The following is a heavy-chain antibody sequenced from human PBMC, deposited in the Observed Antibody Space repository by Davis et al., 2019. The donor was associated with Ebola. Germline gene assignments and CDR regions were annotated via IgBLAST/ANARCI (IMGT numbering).Heavy chain of an antibody. CDR1: GFTFSSYA. CDR3: AREYSSSWYGFYGY. V-gene: IGHV3-30*04. Sequence: PGGSLRLSCAASGFTFSSYAMHWVRQAPGKGLEWVAVISYDGSNKYYADSVKGRFTISRDNSKNTLYLQMNSLRAEDTAVYYCAREYSSSWYGFYGYWGQGTLVTVSS. J-gene: IGHJ4*02. CDR2: ISYDGSNK. D-gene: IGHD6-13*01.